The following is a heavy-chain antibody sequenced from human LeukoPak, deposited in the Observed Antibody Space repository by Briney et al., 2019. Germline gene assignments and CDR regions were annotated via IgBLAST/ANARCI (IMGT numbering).Heavy chain of an antibody. D-gene: IGHD3-3*01. V-gene: IGHV3-7*01. CDR2: IKQDGSEK. Sequence: GGSLRLSCAASGFTFSSYWMSWVRQAPGKGLEWVANIKQDGSEKYYVDPVKGRFTISRDNAKNSLYLQMNSLRAEDTAVYYCARDAVRTIFGDYYYYYYMDVWGKGTTVTVSS. CDR3: ARDAVRTIFGDYYYYYYMDV. CDR1: GFTFSSYW. J-gene: IGHJ6*03.